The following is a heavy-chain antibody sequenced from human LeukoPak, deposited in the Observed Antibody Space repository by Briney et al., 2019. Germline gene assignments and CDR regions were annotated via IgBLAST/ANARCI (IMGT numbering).Heavy chain of an antibody. D-gene: IGHD2-21*02. CDR3: ARVTSITTDY. Sequence: ASVKVSCKASGDTFTGYYMHWVRQAPGQGLEWMGWIYPDSGGTNYAQKFRGRVTMTRDTSISTAYLELNSLTSDDTAVYYCARVTSITTDYWGQGTLVTVSS. CDR2: IYPDSGGT. CDR1: GDTFTGYY. V-gene: IGHV1-2*02. J-gene: IGHJ4*02.